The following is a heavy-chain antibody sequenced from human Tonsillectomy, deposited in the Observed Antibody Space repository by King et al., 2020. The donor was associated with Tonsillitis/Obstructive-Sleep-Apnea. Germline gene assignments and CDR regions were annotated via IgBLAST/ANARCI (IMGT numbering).Heavy chain of an antibody. V-gene: IGHV1-69*12. CDR3: VACYGAHWYFAL. Sequence: QLVQSGAEVKKPGSSVKVSCKASGSKFSSHAFSWVRQAPGQGLEWMGGILPSICRANYLHKFQGRVTIAADESTSTVYMEMNSLTSEDTAVYYCVACYGAHWYFALWGRGTVVTVSS. J-gene: IGHJ2*01. CDR1: GSKFSSHA. CDR2: ILPSICRA. D-gene: IGHD3-16*01.